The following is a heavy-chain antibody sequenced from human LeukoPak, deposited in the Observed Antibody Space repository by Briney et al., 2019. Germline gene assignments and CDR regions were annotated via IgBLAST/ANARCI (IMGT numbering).Heavy chain of an antibody. CDR1: GYTFTGYY. J-gene: IGHJ4*02. D-gene: IGHD2-2*01. Sequence: ASVKVSCKASGYTFTGYYMHWVRQAPGQGLEWMGWINPNSGGTNYAQKFQGRVTMTRDTSISTAYMELSRLGSDDTAVYYCARETTGYCSSTSCPIVRFDYWGQGTLVTVSS. CDR2: INPNSGGT. V-gene: IGHV1-2*02. CDR3: ARETTGYCSSTSCPIVRFDY.